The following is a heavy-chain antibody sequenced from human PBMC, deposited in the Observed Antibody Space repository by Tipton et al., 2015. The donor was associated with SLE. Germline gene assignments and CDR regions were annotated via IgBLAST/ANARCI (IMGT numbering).Heavy chain of an antibody. V-gene: IGHV4-61*08. D-gene: IGHD3-22*01. CDR3: ARLRNYYYDSSGYSGWFDP. J-gene: IGHJ5*02. CDR1: GGSISSGGYY. CDR2: IYYSGST. Sequence: LRLSCTVSGGSISSGGYYWSWIRQHPGQGLEWIGYIYYSGSTNYNPSLKSRVTISVDTSKNQFSLKLSSVTAADTAVYYCARLRNYYYDSSGYSGWFDPWGQGTLVTVSS.